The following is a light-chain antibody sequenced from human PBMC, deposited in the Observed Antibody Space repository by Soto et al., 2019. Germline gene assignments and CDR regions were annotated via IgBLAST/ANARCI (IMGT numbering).Light chain of an antibody. Sequence: ETMMTQSPATMSVSPGERATLSCRASQSVSINLAWYQQIPGQAPRLLMYGASTRAAGIPARFSGSGSGTEFTLTISSLQSEDFAIYYCQQYNNWPRTFGQGTKVEIK. CDR3: QQYNNWPRT. V-gene: IGKV3-15*01. CDR1: QSVSIN. CDR2: GAS. J-gene: IGKJ1*01.